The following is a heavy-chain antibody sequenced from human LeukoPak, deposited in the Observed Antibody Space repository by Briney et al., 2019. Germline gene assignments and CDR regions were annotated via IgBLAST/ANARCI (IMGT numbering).Heavy chain of an antibody. V-gene: IGHV3-23*01. CDR3: ARDGLIHSSSWPRGGNPDAFDI. Sequence: GGSLRLSCAASGFTFSKYAMSWVRQAPGKGLEWVSTVNDRGTGTYYADSVKGRFTISRDNSKNTLSLQMISLRAEDTALYYCARDGLIHSSSWPRGGNPDAFDIWGQGTMVTVSS. CDR2: VNDRGTGT. CDR1: GFTFSKYA. J-gene: IGHJ3*02. D-gene: IGHD6-13*01.